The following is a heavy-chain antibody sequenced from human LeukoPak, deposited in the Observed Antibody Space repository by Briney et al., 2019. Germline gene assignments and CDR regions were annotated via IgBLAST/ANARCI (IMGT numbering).Heavy chain of an antibody. J-gene: IGHJ4*02. Sequence: GGSLRLSCAASGFTFSDYYMSWIRQAPGKGLEWVSYISNSGSAKYYADSVKGRFTISRDNAKNSVYLQMNSLRAEDTAVYYCWIPPLKWFGESNRFDYWGQGTLVTVSS. CDR2: ISNSGSAK. D-gene: IGHD3-10*01. V-gene: IGHV3-11*01. CDR3: WIPPLKWFGESNRFDY. CDR1: GFTFSDYY.